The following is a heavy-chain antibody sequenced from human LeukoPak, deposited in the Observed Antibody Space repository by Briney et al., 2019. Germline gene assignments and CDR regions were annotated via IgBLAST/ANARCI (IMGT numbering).Heavy chain of an antibody. CDR1: GFTFTSSA. CDR2: IVVGSGNT. V-gene: IGHV1-58*02. CDR3: ATNSPGGSGSGFDY. Sequence: SVKVSCKASGFTFTSSAMQWVRQARGQRLEWIGWIVVGSGNTNYAQKFQERVTITRDMSTSTAYMELSSLRSEDTAVYYCATNSPGGSGSGFDYWGQGTLVTVSS. J-gene: IGHJ4*02. D-gene: IGHD4-23*01.